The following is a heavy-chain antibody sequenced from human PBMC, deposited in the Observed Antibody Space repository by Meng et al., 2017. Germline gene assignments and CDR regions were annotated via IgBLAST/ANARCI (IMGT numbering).Heavy chain of an antibody. CDR2: AYYRSKWYH. V-gene: IGHV6-1*01. J-gene: IGHJ4*02. D-gene: IGHD1-26*01. CDR1: GDSVSSNSAA. CDR3: ARGSYSFDS. Sequence: QIQLQQSGPGLGQPSQTRSLICAISGDSVSSNSAAWNWIRQSPSRGLEWLGRAYYRSKWYHDYAESVKSRISIDPDTSKNQFSLQLRSVTPEDSAVYYCARGSYSFDSWGQRTLVTVSS.